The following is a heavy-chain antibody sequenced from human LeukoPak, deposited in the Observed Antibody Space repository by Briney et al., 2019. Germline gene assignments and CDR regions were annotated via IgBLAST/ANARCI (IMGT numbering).Heavy chain of an antibody. CDR3: ARGPGGSALFN. CDR1: GGSISSSSYY. V-gene: IGHV4-39*07. J-gene: IGHJ4*02. D-gene: IGHD4-23*01. Sequence: SETLSLTCTVSGGSISSSSYYWAWIRQPPGKGVEWVGSIYYSGTTYYNPSLKSRVTISVDTSKNQFSLKLTSVTAADTAVYYCARGPGGSALFNWGQGTLVTVSS. CDR2: IYYSGTT.